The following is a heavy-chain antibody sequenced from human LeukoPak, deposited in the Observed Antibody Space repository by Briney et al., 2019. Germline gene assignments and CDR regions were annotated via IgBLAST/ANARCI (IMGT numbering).Heavy chain of an antibody. CDR2: INPDGSGK. CDR1: GLTFTSAW. D-gene: IGHD3-16*01. J-gene: IGHJ4*02. Sequence: GGSLRLSCATSGLTFTSAWLTWVRQAPGKGLDWVANINPDGSGKRYVDSVKGRFTIARDNADNSLSLQMNSLRAEDTAVYYCASWGAGGNSWGQGTLVTVSS. V-gene: IGHV3-7*01. CDR3: ASWGAGGNS.